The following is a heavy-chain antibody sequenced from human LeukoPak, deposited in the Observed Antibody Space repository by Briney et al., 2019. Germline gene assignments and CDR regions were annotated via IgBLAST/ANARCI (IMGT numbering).Heavy chain of an antibody. V-gene: IGHV3-21*01. J-gene: IGHJ4*02. CDR3: ARDSLGGNSKAGYFDY. D-gene: IGHD4-23*01. Sequence: PGGSLRLSCAASGFTFSSYTMNWVRQAPGKGLEWVSSISSSSSYIYYADSVKGRFTISRDNAKNSLYLQMNSLRAEDTAVYYCARDSLGGNSKAGYFDYWGQGTLVTVSS. CDR2: ISSSSSYI. CDR1: GFTFSSYT.